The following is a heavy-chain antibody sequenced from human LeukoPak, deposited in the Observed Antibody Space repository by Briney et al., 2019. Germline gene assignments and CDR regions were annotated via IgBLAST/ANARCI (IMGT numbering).Heavy chain of an antibody. D-gene: IGHD3-22*01. Sequence: GXTXXXYTMNWVRQAPGKGLEWVSSIRSSRTSIYYAASVNGRFTISSYNANNTLYLQMNSLRAEDTAMYYCARDRYYDSSGPSDYWGQGTLVTVSS. V-gene: IGHV3-21*01. CDR1: GXTXXXYT. CDR3: ARDRYYDSSGPSDY. J-gene: IGHJ4*02. CDR2: IRSSRTSI.